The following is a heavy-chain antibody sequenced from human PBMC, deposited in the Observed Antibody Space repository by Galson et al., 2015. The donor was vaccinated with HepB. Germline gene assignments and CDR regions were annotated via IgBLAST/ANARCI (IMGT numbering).Heavy chain of an antibody. CDR1: GYTFTSYA. CDR2: INPGNVNT. D-gene: IGHD3-16*02. CDR3: ARSRYPPGFDY. J-gene: IGHJ4*02. Sequence: SVKVSCKASGYTFTSYAMHWVRQAPGQRPEWMGWINPGNVNTEYSQKFQGRVTITRDTSASTAYMELSSLRSEDTAVYYCARSRYPPGFDYWGQGTLVTVSS. V-gene: IGHV1-3*01.